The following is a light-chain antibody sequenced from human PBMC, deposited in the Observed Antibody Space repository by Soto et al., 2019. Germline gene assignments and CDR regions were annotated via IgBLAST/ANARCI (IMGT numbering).Light chain of an antibody. CDR1: QGISSY. Sequence: DIQLTQSPSFLSASVGDRVTITCRASQGISSYLAWYQQKPGKAPNLLIYDASNLQSGVPSRFSGSGSGTEFTLTISSLQPADSATYYCQQLYSYPITFGQGTRLEIK. CDR2: DAS. CDR3: QQLYSYPIT. J-gene: IGKJ5*01. V-gene: IGKV1-9*01.